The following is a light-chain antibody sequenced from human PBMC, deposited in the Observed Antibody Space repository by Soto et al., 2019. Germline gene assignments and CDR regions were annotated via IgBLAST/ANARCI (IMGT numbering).Light chain of an antibody. CDR3: QNYDSAPLT. Sequence: DIQMTQSPSSLSASVGDRVTITCRASQGISNNLAWYQQKPGKVPKLLIYGASTLQSGVPSRFSGSGSGPDFTPTISSLQPEDVATYCCQNYDSAPLTFGQGTKVEFK. CDR2: GAS. V-gene: IGKV1-27*01. J-gene: IGKJ1*01. CDR1: QGISNN.